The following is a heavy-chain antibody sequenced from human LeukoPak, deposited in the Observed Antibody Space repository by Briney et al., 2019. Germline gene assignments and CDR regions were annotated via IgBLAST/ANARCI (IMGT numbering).Heavy chain of an antibody. Sequence: SETLSLTCTVSGGSISSGSYYWSWIRQPAGKGLEWIGRIYTSGSTNYNPSLKSRVTISVDTPKNQSSLKLSSVTAADTAVYYCARVRDNWNDPRYYYYMDVWGKGTTVTISS. CDR2: IYTSGST. CDR3: ARVRDNWNDPRYYYYMDV. J-gene: IGHJ6*03. CDR1: GGSISSGSYY. V-gene: IGHV4-61*02. D-gene: IGHD1-1*01.